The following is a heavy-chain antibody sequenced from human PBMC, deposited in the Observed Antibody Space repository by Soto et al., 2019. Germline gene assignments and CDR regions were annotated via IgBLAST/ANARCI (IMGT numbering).Heavy chain of an antibody. CDR3: ARWDYGDYARFDY. D-gene: IGHD4-17*01. V-gene: IGHV1-8*01. Sequence: ASVKVSCKASGYTFTSHDINWVRQATGQGLEWMGWMNPNSGNTGYAQKFQGRVTMTRNTSISTAYMEPSSLRSEDTAVYYCARWDYGDYARFDYWGQGTLVTVS. CDR2: MNPNSGNT. J-gene: IGHJ4*02. CDR1: GYTFTSHD.